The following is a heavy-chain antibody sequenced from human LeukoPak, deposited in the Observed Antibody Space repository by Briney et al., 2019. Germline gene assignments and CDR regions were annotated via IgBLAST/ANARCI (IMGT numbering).Heavy chain of an antibody. CDR3: ARDRRYYDFWSGYYTPSDAFDI. V-gene: IGHV4-31*03. CDR2: IYYSGST. J-gene: IGHJ3*02. D-gene: IGHD3-3*01. Sequence: TSETLSLTCTVSGGSISSGGYYWSWIRQHPGKGLEWIGYIYYSGSTYYNPSLKSRVTISVDTSKNQFSLKLSSVTAADTAVYYCARDRRYYDFWSGYYTPSDAFDIWGQGTMVTVSS. CDR1: GGSISSGGYY.